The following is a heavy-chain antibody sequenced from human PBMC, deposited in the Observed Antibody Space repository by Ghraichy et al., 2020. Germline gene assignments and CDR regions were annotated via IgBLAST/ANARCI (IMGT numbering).Heavy chain of an antibody. D-gene: IGHD1-7*01. CDR1: GGSFNGYD. J-gene: IGHJ6*03. V-gene: IGHV4-34*01. CDR2: INRSGST. Sequence: SEILSLTCVVSGGSFNGYDWTWIRQSPGKGLEWIGEINRSGSTNYNPSLKSRVTISVDTSKSQFSLKLTSVTAADAAVYYCARAFTWNYVSYMDVWGRGATVNVSS. CDR3: ARAFTWNYVSYMDV.